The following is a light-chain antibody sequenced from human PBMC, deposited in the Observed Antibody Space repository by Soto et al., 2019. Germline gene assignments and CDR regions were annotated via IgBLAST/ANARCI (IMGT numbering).Light chain of an antibody. V-gene: IGLV1-44*01. CDR3: AAWDDSLNGWV. CDR2: SHN. CDR1: SSNIGGYT. J-gene: IGLJ3*02. Sequence: QSVLTQPPSASGTPGQRVTFSCSGSSSNIGGYTVNWYQQLPGTAPKLLIYSHNQRPSGVPDRFSGSKSGTSASLAISGLQSEDEADYYCAAWDDSLNGWVFGGGTKLTVL.